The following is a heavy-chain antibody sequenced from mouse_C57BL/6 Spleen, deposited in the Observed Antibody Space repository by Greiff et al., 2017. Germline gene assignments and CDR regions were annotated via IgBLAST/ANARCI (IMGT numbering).Heavy chain of an antibody. V-gene: IGHV1-80*01. CDR2: IYPGDGDT. J-gene: IGHJ3*01. D-gene: IGHD2-3*01. CDR3: ARESSSDGYYVWFAY. CDR1: GYAFSSYW. Sequence: QVQLQQSGAELVKPGASVKISCKASGYAFSSYWMNWVKQRPGKGLEWIGQIYPGDGDTNYTGKFKGKAALTADKSSSTAYMQLSSLTSEDSAVYFCARESSSDGYYVWFAYWGQGTLVTVSA.